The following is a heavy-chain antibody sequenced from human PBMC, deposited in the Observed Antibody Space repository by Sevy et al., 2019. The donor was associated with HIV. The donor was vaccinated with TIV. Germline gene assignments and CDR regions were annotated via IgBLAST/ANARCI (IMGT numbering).Heavy chain of an antibody. D-gene: IGHD3-10*01. CDR1: GFTFSTYA. Sequence: GGSLRLSCAASGFTFSTYAMTWVRQAPGKELEWVSVISFSGGSTYYADSVKGRFTISRDNSKNTLYLQMISLRAEDTAVYYCAKDRVSGTYYTGDFDYWGQGTLVTVSS. V-gene: IGHV3-23*01. J-gene: IGHJ4*02. CDR3: AKDRVSGTYYTGDFDY. CDR2: ISFSGGST.